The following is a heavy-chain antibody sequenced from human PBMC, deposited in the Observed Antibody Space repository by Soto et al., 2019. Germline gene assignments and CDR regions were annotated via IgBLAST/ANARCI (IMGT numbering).Heavy chain of an antibody. D-gene: IGHD3-16*01. CDR1: GFSFSDYA. CDR3: AKRVYGEYVWFDY. Sequence: EVQLLESGGGLVQPGGSLRLSCAAPGFSFSDYAMSWVRQAPGKGLEWVSIISGDAGSTKYADSVNGRFTISRVNSKNTVYLQMNSLRAEDTAVYYCAKRVYGEYVWFDYCGQGTLVTVSS. J-gene: IGHJ4*02. CDR2: ISGDAGST. V-gene: IGHV3-23*01.